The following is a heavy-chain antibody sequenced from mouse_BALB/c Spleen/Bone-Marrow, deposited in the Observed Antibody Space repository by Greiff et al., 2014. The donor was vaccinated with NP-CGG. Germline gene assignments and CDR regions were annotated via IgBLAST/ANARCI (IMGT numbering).Heavy chain of an antibody. CDR2: ISSGGGST. Sequence: EVQVVESGGGLVKPGGSLKLSCAASGFAFSSYDMSWVRQTPGKRLEWVAFISSGGGSTYYTDTVKGRFTISRDNAKNNLNRQMSIMKTEDTAKDYCARQRKKRDGAGFAYWGQGTLVTVSA. CDR3: ARQRKKRDGAGFAY. J-gene: IGHJ3*01. CDR1: GFAFSSYD. D-gene: IGHD1-2*01. V-gene: IGHV5-12-1*01.